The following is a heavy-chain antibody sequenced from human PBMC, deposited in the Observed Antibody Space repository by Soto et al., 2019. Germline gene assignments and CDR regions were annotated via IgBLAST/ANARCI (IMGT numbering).Heavy chain of an antibody. D-gene: IGHD2-15*01. CDR3: ARQQGGMGVDY. V-gene: IGHV4-59*01. CDR1: GGSISNYY. Sequence: ETLSLTCTVSGGSISNYYWSWIRQPPGKGLQWIAYIYDKLGTKYNPSLESRVTLSLDTSRNQFSLNLSSVTAADTAVYYCARQQGGMGVDYWGQGSLITVSS. J-gene: IGHJ4*02. CDR2: IYDKLGT.